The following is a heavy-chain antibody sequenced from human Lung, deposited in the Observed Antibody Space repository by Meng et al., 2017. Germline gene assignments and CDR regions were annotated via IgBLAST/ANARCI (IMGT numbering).Heavy chain of an antibody. CDR3: ARGPTTMAHDFDY. D-gene: IGHD4-11*01. Sequence: QMRLQQWGAGLLKSSDTLSLTCVVSGVSFSDYYWSWIRQPPGKGLEWIGEINHSGSTNYNPSLESRATISVDTSQNNLSLKLSSVTAADSAVYYCARGPTTMAHDFDYWGQGTLVTVSS. J-gene: IGHJ4*02. CDR1: GVSFSDYY. CDR2: INHSGST. V-gene: IGHV4-34*01.